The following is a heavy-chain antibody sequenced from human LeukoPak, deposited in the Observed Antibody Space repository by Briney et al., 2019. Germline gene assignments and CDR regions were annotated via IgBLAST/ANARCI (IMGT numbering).Heavy chain of an antibody. CDR1: GDSISSGNYY. D-gene: IGHD3-10*01. CDR2: IYYSGST. J-gene: IGHJ4*02. Sequence: PSQTLSLTCTVSGDSISSGNYYWSWIRQPPGKGLEWIGSIYYSGSTYYNPSLKSRVTISVDTSKNQFSLKLSSVTAADTAVYYCARDYYGSGGYFDYWGQGTLVTVSS. V-gene: IGHV4-39*07. CDR3: ARDYYGSGGYFDY.